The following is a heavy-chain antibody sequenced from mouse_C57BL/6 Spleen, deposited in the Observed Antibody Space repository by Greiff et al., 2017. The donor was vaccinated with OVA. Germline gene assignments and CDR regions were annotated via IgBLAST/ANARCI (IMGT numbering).Heavy chain of an antibody. CDR1: GFTFSDYY. CDR2: INYDGSST. V-gene: IGHV5-16*01. Sequence: EVQLVESEGGLVQPGSSMKLSCIASGFTFSDYYMAWVRQVPEKGLEWVANINYDGSSTYYLDSLKSRFIISRDNAKNILYLQMSSLKSEDTATYYCARYDYDGTWFAYWGQGTLVTVSA. D-gene: IGHD2-4*01. J-gene: IGHJ3*01. CDR3: ARYDYDGTWFAY.